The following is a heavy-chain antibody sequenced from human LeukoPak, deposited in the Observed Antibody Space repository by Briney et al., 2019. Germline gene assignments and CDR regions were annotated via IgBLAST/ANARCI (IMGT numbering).Heavy chain of an antibody. J-gene: IGHJ6*03. CDR2: ISYDGSNK. V-gene: IGHV3-30*18. Sequence: GGSLRLSCAASGFTFSSYGMHWVRQAPGKGLEWVAVISYDGSNKYYADSVKGRFTISRDNSKNTLYLQMNSLRAEDTAVYYCAKQHNYYYYMDVWGKGTTVTVSS. CDR3: AKQHNYYYYMDV. CDR1: GFTFSSYG.